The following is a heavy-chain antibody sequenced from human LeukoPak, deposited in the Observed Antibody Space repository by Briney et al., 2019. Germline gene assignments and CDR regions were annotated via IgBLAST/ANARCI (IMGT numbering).Heavy chain of an antibody. J-gene: IGHJ3*02. CDR2: IGTDGGGT. CDR1: GFTFSNYA. D-gene: IGHD6-25*01. Sequence: GGSLRPSCSASGFTFSNYAIHWVRQAPGKGLEYVSAIGTDGGGTYYADSVKGRFTTSRDNSKNTLYLQMSSLRAEDTAVYYCVKAIPAAWGAFDIWGQGTMVIVSS. CDR3: VKAIPAAWGAFDI. V-gene: IGHV3-64D*09.